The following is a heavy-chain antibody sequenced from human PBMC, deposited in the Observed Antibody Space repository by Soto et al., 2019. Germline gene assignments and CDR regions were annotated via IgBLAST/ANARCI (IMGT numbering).Heavy chain of an antibody. J-gene: IGHJ3*02. CDR2: SSYKGGST. Sequence: EVQLVESGGGLVQPGGSLRLSCAASGFTLSDFSMHWVRQAAGKGLEFVSASSYKGGSTYYANSVKGRFTISRDNSKNTLYLQMGRLRAEDMAVYYCARVSARGQAAFDIWGQGTMVTVSS. D-gene: IGHD5-12*01. CDR1: GFTLSDFS. CDR3: ARVSARGQAAFDI. V-gene: IGHV3-64*01.